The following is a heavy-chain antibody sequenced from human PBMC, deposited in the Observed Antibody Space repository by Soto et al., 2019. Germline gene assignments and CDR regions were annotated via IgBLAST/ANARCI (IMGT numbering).Heavy chain of an antibody. CDR2: IRSKAYGGTT. CDR3: AKDRSSSWYGTNYYYGMDV. Sequence: PGGSLRLSCTASGFTFGDYAMSWVRQAPGKGLEWVGFIRSKAYGGTTEYAASVKGRFTISRDDSKSIAYLQMNSLRAEDTAVYYCAKDRSSSWYGTNYYYGMDVWGQGTTVTVSS. D-gene: IGHD6-13*01. CDR1: GFTFGDYA. J-gene: IGHJ6*02. V-gene: IGHV3-49*04.